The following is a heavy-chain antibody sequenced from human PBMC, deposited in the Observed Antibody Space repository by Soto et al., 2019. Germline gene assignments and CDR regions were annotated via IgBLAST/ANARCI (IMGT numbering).Heavy chain of an antibody. Sequence: GGSLRLSCAASGFTFGNYWMHWVRQAPGKGPEWVSRLTIDGRTPYYADSVKGRFTVSRDNAKNTLYLQMNSLRAEDTAVYYCARAEVDYWGPGTLVTVSS. CDR2: LTIDGRTP. CDR1: GFTFGNYW. V-gene: IGHV3-74*01. J-gene: IGHJ4*02. CDR3: ARAEVDY.